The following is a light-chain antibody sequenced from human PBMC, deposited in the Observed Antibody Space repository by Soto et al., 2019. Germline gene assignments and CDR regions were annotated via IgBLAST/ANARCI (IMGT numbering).Light chain of an antibody. J-gene: IGKJ1*01. Sequence: EIVLTQSPGTLSLSPGERATLSCRASQSVNSDYLAWYQQQPGQAPRLLIYGASRRATGIPDRFSGSGSGTDFPLSISRLEPEDFAVYYWQQYGTSPRTFGQGTKVEIK. CDR2: GAS. CDR1: QSVNSDY. CDR3: QQYGTSPRT. V-gene: IGKV3-20*01.